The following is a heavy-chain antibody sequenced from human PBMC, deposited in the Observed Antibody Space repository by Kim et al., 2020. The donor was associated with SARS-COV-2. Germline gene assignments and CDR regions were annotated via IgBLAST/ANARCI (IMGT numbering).Heavy chain of an antibody. J-gene: IGHJ4*02. Sequence: GGSLRLSCAASGFTFSSYAMSWVRQAPGKGPEWVSLVSGSGGSTYHADSVKGRFAISRDNSKKTLYLQMNSLRAEDTALYYCAKGERNNWSFFAYWAQET. CDR3: AKGERNNWSFFAY. D-gene: IGHD1-1*01. CDR2: VSGSGGST. V-gene: IGHV3-23*01. CDR1: GFTFSSYA.